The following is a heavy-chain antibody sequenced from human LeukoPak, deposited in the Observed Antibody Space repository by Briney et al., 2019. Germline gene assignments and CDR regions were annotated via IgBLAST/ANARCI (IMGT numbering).Heavy chain of an antibody. CDR2: IHFTGST. V-gene: IGHV4-39*01. Sequence: GSLRLSCAVSGFPVSSNHMGWVRQAPGKGLEWIGTIHFTGSTSYNPSLNSRVTISVDTSNNQFSLNLSSVTAADTAVYYCASARAAAGQYYFDYWGQGTRVTVSS. CDR3: ASARAAAGQYYFDY. D-gene: IGHD6-13*01. CDR1: GFPVSSNH. J-gene: IGHJ4*02.